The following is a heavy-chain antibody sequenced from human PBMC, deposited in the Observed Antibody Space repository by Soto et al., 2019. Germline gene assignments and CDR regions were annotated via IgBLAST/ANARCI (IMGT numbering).Heavy chain of an antibody. CDR3: ARGRYGDY. D-gene: IGHD1-1*01. CDR1: GYAFTTYG. Sequence: QVHLVQSGAEVKKPGASVKVSCQGSGYAFTTYGITWVRQAPGQGLEWMGWISAHNGNTNYAQKLQGRVTVTRDKSTSTAYMELRSLGYDDTAVYYCARGRYGDYWGQGALVTVSS. J-gene: IGHJ4*02. V-gene: IGHV1-18*01. CDR2: ISAHNGNT.